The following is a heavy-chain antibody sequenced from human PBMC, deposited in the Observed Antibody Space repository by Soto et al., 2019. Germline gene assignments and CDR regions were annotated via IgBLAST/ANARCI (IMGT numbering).Heavy chain of an antibody. Sequence: SETLSLTCTVSGGSISSYYWSWIRQPAGKGLEWIGRIYSNGGTIYNPSVQSRITVSIDTSKNQFSLKLTSVTAADTAVYYCTKSADSAGWGVDFWGQGTLVTVSS. J-gene: IGHJ4*02. D-gene: IGHD6-19*01. CDR2: IYSNGGT. CDR3: TKSADSAGWGVDF. V-gene: IGHV4-4*07. CDR1: GGSISSYY.